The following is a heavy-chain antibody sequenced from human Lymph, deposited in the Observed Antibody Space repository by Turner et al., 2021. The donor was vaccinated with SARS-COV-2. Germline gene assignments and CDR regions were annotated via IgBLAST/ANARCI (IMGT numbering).Heavy chain of an antibody. CDR1: GYTFTSYG. CDR2: ISVYNGNT. J-gene: IGHJ4*02. D-gene: IGHD6-19*01. Sequence: QVELVQSGAEVKQPGASVKGSCRASGYTFTSYGISWMRQAPGQGLEWMGWISVYNGNTNYAPRLQGRVTMTTDTSTSTAYMELRGLGADDAAVYYCARFTADIAVTGRYFDYWGQGTLVTVSS. V-gene: IGHV1-18*04. CDR3: ARFTADIAVTGRYFDY.